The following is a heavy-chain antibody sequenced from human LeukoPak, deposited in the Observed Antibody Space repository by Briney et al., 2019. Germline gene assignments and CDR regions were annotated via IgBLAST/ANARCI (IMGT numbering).Heavy chain of an antibody. Sequence: SETLSLTCTVSGYSISSGYYWAWIRPPPGKGLEWIGSIYDSGTTYYNPSLKSRVTISVDTSKNQFSLKLNSVTAADTAVYYCARDGSGSGSPFDYWGQGTLVTVSS. CDR2: IYDSGTT. D-gene: IGHD3-22*01. V-gene: IGHV4-38-2*02. CDR1: GYSISSGYY. CDR3: ARDGSGSGSPFDY. J-gene: IGHJ4*02.